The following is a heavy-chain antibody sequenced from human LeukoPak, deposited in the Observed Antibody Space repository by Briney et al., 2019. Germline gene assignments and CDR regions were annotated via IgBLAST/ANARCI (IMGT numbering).Heavy chain of an antibody. D-gene: IGHD6-19*01. CDR1: GFNFHDHA. Sequence: GGSLRLSCAASGFNFHDHAMSWFRHAPGKGPEWVSTIHWNIDITTYADSVKGRFTISRDNAKSSLYLQMSSLRAEGAAFYYCARDRVAMAGKAYFDYWGQGTLVTVSP. CDR3: ARDRVAMAGKAYFDY. CDR2: IHWNIDIT. J-gene: IGHJ4*02. V-gene: IGHV3-20*04.